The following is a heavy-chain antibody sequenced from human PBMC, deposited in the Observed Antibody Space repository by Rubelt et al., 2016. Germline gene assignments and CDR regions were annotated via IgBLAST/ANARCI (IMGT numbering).Heavy chain of an antibody. Sequence: QVTLRESGPALVKPTQTLTLTCTFSGFSLSTSGMCVSWIRQPPGKALEWLALIAWDDDKYYSTSLRIRLTISKDTSKSQVGLTMTDMDPVDTATYYCARTQTETEPDYWGQGTLVTVSS. CDR3: ARTQTETEPDY. CDR1: GFSLSTSGMC. J-gene: IGHJ4*02. D-gene: IGHD1-1*01. CDR2: IAWDDDK. V-gene: IGHV2-70*01.